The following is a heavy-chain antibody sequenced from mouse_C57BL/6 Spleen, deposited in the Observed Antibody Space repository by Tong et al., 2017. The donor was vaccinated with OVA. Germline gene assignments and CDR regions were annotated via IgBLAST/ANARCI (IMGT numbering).Heavy chain of an antibody. CDR1: GFTFSSYG. Sequence: EVQLQESGGDLVKPGGSLKLSCAASGFTFSSYGMSWVRQTPDKRLEWVATISSGGSYTYYPDSVKGRFTISRDNAKNTLYLQMSSLKSEDTAMYYCARLYYGSSHYFDYWGQGTTLTVSS. J-gene: IGHJ2*01. D-gene: IGHD1-1*01. V-gene: IGHV5-6*01. CDR3: ARLYYGSSHYFDY. CDR2: ISSGGSYT.